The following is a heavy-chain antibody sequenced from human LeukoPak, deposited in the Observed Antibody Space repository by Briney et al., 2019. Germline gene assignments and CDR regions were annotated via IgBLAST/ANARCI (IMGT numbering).Heavy chain of an antibody. D-gene: IGHD3-22*01. V-gene: IGHV4-34*01. CDR3: ARVLGGYYDSGGFDY. Sequence: SETLSLTCAVYGGSFSGYYWSWIRQPPGKGLEWIGEINHSGSTNYNPSLKSRVTISVDTSKNQFSLKLSSVTAADTAVYYCARVLGGYYDSGGFDYWGQGALVTVSS. CDR2: INHSGST. CDR1: GGSFSGYY. J-gene: IGHJ4*02.